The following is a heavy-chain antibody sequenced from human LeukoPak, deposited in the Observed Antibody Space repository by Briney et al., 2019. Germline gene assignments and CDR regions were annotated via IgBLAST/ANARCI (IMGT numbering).Heavy chain of an antibody. Sequence: SETLSLTCTVSGGSISSTSYYWDWIRQPPGKGLEWIGNIYYSGNTYYNPSLKSRVTISVDTSKNQFSLKLSSVTAADTAVYYCARGRIAYSSSWDHPFFDYWGQGTLVTVSS. J-gene: IGHJ4*02. CDR2: IYYSGNT. D-gene: IGHD6-13*01. CDR3: ARGRIAYSSSWDHPFFDY. V-gene: IGHV4-39*07. CDR1: GGSISSTSYY.